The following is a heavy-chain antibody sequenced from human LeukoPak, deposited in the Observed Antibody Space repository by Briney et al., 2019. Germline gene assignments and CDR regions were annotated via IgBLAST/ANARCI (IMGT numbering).Heavy chain of an antibody. CDR1: GFTFRNFW. J-gene: IGHJ6*02. CDR2: IKQDGSEK. V-gene: IGHV3-7*03. D-gene: IGHD6-25*01. CDR3: GGPNPLLERPSAMDV. Sequence: GGSLRPSCAASGFTFRNFWMTWVRQAPGKGLEWVANIKQDGSEKHYVDSVKGRFTISRDNAKNSLYLQMNSLRAEDTAVYYCGGPNPLLERPSAMDVWGQGTTVTVSS.